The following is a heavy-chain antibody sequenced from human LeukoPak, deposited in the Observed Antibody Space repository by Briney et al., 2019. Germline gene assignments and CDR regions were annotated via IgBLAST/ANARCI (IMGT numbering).Heavy chain of an antibody. V-gene: IGHV1-8*01. D-gene: IGHD6-19*01. CDR1: GYTFTSYD. Sequence: ASVKVSCKASGYTFTSYDINWVRQATGQGLGWMGWMNPNSGNTGYAQKFQGRVTMTRNTSISTAYMELSSLRSEDTAVYYCARGPGYSSGWYWFDPWGQGTLVTVSS. CDR2: MNPNSGNT. CDR3: ARGPGYSSGWYWFDP. J-gene: IGHJ5*02.